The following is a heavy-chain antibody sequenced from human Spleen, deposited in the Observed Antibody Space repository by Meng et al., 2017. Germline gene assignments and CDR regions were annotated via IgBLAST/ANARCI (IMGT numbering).Heavy chain of an antibody. CDR2: FDPEDGET. CDR3: ATAGSFTSGSYFD. V-gene: IGHV1-24*01. CDR1: GGTFSSYA. J-gene: IGHJ4*02. Sequence: ALAKISCKASGGTFSSYAISWVRQAPGKGLEWMGGFDPEDGETIYAQKFQGRVTMTEDTSTDTAYMELSSLRSEDTAVYYCATAGSFTSGSYFDWGQGTLVTVSS. D-gene: IGHD1-26*01.